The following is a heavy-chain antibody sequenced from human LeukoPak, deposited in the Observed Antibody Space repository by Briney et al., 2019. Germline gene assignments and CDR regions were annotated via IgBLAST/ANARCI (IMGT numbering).Heavy chain of an antibody. J-gene: IGHJ6*02. CDR1: GFTFSSYW. CDR2: INSDGSST. Sequence: GGSLRLSCAASGFTFSSYWMHWVRQAPGKGLVWVSRINSDGSSTSYADSVKGRFTISRDNAKNTLYLQMNSLRAEDTAVYYCARDPYTAYYYYGMDVWGQGTTVTVSS. D-gene: IGHD5-18*01. CDR3: ARDPYTAYYYYGMDV. V-gene: IGHV3-74*01.